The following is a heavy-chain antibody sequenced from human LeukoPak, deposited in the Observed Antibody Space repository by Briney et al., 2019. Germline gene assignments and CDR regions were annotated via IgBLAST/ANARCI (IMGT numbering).Heavy chain of an antibody. D-gene: IGHD3-3*01. J-gene: IGHJ6*03. CDR2: IKSKTDGWTT. V-gene: IGHV3-15*01. CDR3: TTADDYDFWSGYYDYYYYYMDV. CDR1: GFTFSNAW. Sequence: GGSLRLSCAASGFTFSNAWMSWVRQAPGKGLEWVGRIKSKTDGWTTDYAAPVKGRFTISRDDSKNTLYLQMNSLKTEDTAVYYCTTADDYDFWSGYYDYYYYYMDVWGKGTTVTVSS.